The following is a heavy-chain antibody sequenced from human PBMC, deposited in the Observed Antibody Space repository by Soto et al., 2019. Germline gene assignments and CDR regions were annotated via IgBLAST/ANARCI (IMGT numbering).Heavy chain of an antibody. CDR3: ARWDLRIVGATLHYYGMDV. CDR1: GYTFTGYG. V-gene: IGHV1-18*01. Sequence: QVQLVQSGAEVKKPGASVKVSCKASGYTFTGYGISWVRQAPGQGLEWMGWISAYNGNTNYAQKLQGRVTMTTDTSTSTAYMELRSLRSDDTAVYYCARWDLRIVGATLHYYGMDVWGQGTTVTVSS. CDR2: ISAYNGNT. D-gene: IGHD1-26*01. J-gene: IGHJ6*02.